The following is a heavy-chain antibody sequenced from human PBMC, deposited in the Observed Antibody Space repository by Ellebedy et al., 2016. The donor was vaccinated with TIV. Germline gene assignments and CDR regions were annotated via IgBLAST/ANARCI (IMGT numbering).Heavy chain of an antibody. CDR3: TTDLYTSSGWSNDF. CDR2: IKSKTDGGTT. V-gene: IGHV3-15*01. Sequence: PGGSLRLSCAASGFTFNNAWMNWVRQAPGKGLEWVSRIKSKTDGGTTDYAAPVKGRFAISRDDSRDTVFLQMNSLKIEDTAVYYCTTDLYTSSGWSNDFWGQGTLVTVSS. D-gene: IGHD6-19*01. CDR1: GFTFNNAW. J-gene: IGHJ4*02.